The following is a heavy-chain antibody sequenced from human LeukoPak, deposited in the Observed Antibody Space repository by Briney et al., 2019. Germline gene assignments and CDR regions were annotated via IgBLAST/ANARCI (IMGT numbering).Heavy chain of an antibody. CDR3: ARDGMATITPNDYYYYMDV. Sequence: GGSLRLACAASGFTFSSYWMSWVRQAPGKGLEWLANRKRDGSEKYYVDSVKGRFTISRDNAKNSLYLQMNSLRAEDTAVYYCARDGMATITPNDYYYYMDVWGKGTTVTVSS. J-gene: IGHJ6*03. CDR1: GFTFSSYW. D-gene: IGHD5-24*01. V-gene: IGHV3-7*01. CDR2: RKRDGSEK.